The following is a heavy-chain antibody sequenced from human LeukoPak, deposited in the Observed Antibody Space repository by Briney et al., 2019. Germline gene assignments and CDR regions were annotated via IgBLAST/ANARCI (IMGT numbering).Heavy chain of an antibody. J-gene: IGHJ4*02. CDR1: GFTFSSYA. V-gene: IGHV3-23*01. CDR3: ARGLTVYRSNPLYYFDY. Sequence: PGGSLRLSCAASGFTFSSYAMSWVRQAPGKGLEWVSALTGSGLNTYYADSVKGRFTISRDISKNTLYLQMNSLRAEDTAVYYCARGLTVYRSNPLYYFDYWGQGTLVTVSS. CDR2: LTGSGLNT. D-gene: IGHD4-23*01.